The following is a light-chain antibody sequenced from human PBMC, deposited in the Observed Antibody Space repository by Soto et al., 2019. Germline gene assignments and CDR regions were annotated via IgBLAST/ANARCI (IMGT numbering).Light chain of an antibody. CDR3: AAWHDSLNGPV. V-gene: IGLV1-44*01. CDR2: NNN. J-gene: IGLJ3*02. Sequence: QSVLTQPPSASGTPGQRVTISCSGSSSNIGGNPVNWYQQLPGTAPKLLIYNNNQRPSGVPDRFSGSKSGTSASLAISGLQSEDEADYYCAAWHDSLNGPVFGGGT. CDR1: SSNIGGNP.